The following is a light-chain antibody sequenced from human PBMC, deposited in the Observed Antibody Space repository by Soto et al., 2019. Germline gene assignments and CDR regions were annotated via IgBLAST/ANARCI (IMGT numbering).Light chain of an antibody. Sequence: IQMTQSPSSLSASVGDRVTIPCRASQRISSYLNWFQQKPGKAPKLLIYGASSLQSGVPSRFVSSGSGADFTLTISSLQPEDFATYYCQQSFSTPFTFGPGTKVDI. J-gene: IGKJ3*01. V-gene: IGKV1-39*01. CDR1: QRISSY. CDR2: GAS. CDR3: QQSFSTPFT.